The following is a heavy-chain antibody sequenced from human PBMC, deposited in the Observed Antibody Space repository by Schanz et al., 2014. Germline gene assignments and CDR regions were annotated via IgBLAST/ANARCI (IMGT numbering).Heavy chain of an antibody. D-gene: IGHD2-2*01. Sequence: WTWIRQPAGKGLEWIGRIYTGGSTIYNPSLKSRVTISVDTSKSQFSLKLSSVTAADTAVYYCASETVQYCDSTTCYESGYIDYWGHGPPVTDS. V-gene: IGHV4-61*02. CDR3: ASETVQYCDSTTCYESGYIDY. CDR2: IYTGGST. J-gene: IGHJ4*01.